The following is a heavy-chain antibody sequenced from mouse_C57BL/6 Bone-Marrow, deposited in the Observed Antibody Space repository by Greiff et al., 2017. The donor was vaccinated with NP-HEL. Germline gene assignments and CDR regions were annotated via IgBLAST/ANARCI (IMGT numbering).Heavy chain of an antibody. CDR3: ARILYYYGSSPYYAMDY. CDR2: IHPNSGST. D-gene: IGHD1-1*01. Sequence: VQLQQPGAELVKPGASVKLSCKASGYTFTSYWMHWVKQRPGQGLEWIGMIHPNSGSTNYNEKFKSKATLTVDKSSSTAYMQLSSLTSEDSAVYYCARILYYYGSSPYYAMDYWGQGTSVTVSS. J-gene: IGHJ4*01. V-gene: IGHV1-64*01. CDR1: GYTFTSYW.